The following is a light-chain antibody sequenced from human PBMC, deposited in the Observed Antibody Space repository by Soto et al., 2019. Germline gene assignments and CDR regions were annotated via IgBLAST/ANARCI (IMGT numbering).Light chain of an antibody. V-gene: IGKV3-11*01. J-gene: IGKJ5*01. CDR3: QVRTNWSIA. CDR2: DAS. Sequence: EFVLTQSPATLSWSPGERATLSCRASQSVSSYLAWYQQKPGQAPRLLIYDASNRATGIPARFSGTGSGTDFNLTINNLETEDFAVYDCQVRTNWSIAFGRGTRLEIK. CDR1: QSVSSY.